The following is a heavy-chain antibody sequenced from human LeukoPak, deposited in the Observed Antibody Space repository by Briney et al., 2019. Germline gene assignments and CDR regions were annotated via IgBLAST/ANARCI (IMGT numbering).Heavy chain of an antibody. J-gene: IGHJ4*02. CDR1: GGTFSTYS. CDR2: IIPNFGTP. D-gene: IGHD4-17*01. V-gene: IGHV1-69*13. CDR3: ARQHFLYGDYQFFDY. Sequence: GASVKVSCKASGGTFSTYSITWVRQAPGQGLEWMGGIIPNFGTPNYAQKFQGRVTITADGSTSTVYMEPSSLRSEDTAVYYCARQHFLYGDYQFFDYWGQGTLVTVSS.